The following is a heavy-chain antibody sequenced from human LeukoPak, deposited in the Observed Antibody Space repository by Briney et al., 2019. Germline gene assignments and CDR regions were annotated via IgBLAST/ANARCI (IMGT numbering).Heavy chain of an antibody. Sequence: SETLSLTCTVSDDSITNYYWSWIRQPAAKGLEWLGRIYTSGSTNYNPSLKSRVTMSVDTSKNQFSLKLSSVTAADTAVYYCAREMKYCSGGSCYFGASVGSDYWGQGTLVTVSS. CDR1: DDSITNYY. CDR3: AREMKYCSGGSCYFGASVGSDY. V-gene: IGHV4-4*07. J-gene: IGHJ4*02. D-gene: IGHD2-15*01. CDR2: IYTSGST.